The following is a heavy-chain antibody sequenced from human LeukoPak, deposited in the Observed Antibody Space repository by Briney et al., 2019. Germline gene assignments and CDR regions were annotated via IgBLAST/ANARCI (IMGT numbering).Heavy chain of an antibody. J-gene: IGHJ4*02. D-gene: IGHD4-17*01. CDR1: GGSISSGGYY. Sequence: SQTLSLTCTVSGGSISSGGYYWSWIRQHPGKGLEWIGYIYDSGSTYYNPSLKSRVTISVDTSKNQFSLKLSSVTAADTAVYYCARVRTVTTVFDYWGQGTLVTVSS. CDR3: ARVRTVTTVFDY. CDR2: IYDSGST. V-gene: IGHV4-31*03.